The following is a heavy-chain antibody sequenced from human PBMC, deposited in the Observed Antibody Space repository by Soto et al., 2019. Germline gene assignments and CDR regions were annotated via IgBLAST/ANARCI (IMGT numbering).Heavy chain of an antibody. CDR1: GFTFSSYA. CDR2: ISSSGDST. V-gene: IGHV3-23*01. J-gene: IGHJ4*02. CDR3: AKDGGSGTYPEY. Sequence: EVQLLESGGGLVQPGGSLRLSCAASGFTFSSYAMNWFRQAPGTGKEWVSVISSSGDSTYYADSVKGRFTISRDNSKNTLYLQMNSLRAEDTALYYCAKDGGSGTYPEYWGQGALVTVSS. D-gene: IGHD1-26*01.